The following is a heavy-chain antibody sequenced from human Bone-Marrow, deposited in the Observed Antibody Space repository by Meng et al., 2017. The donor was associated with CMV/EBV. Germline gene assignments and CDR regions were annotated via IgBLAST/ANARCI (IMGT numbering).Heavy chain of an antibody. J-gene: IGHJ4*02. CDR3: ARARGGVVDY. V-gene: IGHV4-39*07. Sequence: GSLRLSCTVSGASITSSSYFWDWIRQSPGKGLEWIGSLSYGGSIYYNSSLKSRVTISLDKSKNQFSLKLNSVTAADTAVYYCARARGGVVDYWGQGPLVTVSS. D-gene: IGHD2-15*01. CDR2: LSYGGSI. CDR1: GASITSSSYF.